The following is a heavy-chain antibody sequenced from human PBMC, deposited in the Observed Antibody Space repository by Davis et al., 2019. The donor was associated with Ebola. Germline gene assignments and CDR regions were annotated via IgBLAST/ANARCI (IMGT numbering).Heavy chain of an antibody. V-gene: IGHV1-69*06. Sequence: SVKVSCKASGDTFSSYAISWVRQAPGQGLEWMGGIIPIFGTANYAQKFQGRVTITADKSTSTAYMELSSLRSEDTAVYYCARESNAGTGGDYWGQGTLVTVSS. J-gene: IGHJ4*02. CDR1: GDTFSSYA. CDR2: IIPIFGTA. D-gene: IGHD6-13*01. CDR3: ARESNAGTGGDY.